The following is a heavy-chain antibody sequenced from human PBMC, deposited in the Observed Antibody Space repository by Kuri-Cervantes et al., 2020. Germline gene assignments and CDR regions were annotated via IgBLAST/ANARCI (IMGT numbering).Heavy chain of an antibody. D-gene: IGHD3-22*01. Sequence: SETLSLTCAVYGGSFSGYYWSWIRQPPGKGLEWIGEINHSGSTNYNPSLKRRVTISVDTSKNQFSLKLSSVTAADTAVYYCATAGDDSSGYLRFDPWGQGTLVTVSS. CDR2: INHSGST. V-gene: IGHV4-34*01. J-gene: IGHJ5*02. CDR3: ATAGDDSSGYLRFDP. CDR1: GGSFSGYY.